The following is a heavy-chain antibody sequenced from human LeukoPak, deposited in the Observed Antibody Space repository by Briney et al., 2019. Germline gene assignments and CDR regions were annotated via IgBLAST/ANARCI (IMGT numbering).Heavy chain of an antibody. J-gene: IGHJ4*02. D-gene: IGHD3-10*01. CDR1: GFTFRSYA. CDR2: VWHDGSNR. Sequence: GGSLRLSCTAPGFTFRSYAIHWIRQAPGRGLEWVALVWHDGSNRYYGDSVKGRFTISRDNSKNTVYLQMNSLRAEDTAVYYCARELFGSGSCPDYWGQGTLVTVSS. CDR3: ARELFGSGSCPDY. V-gene: IGHV3-33*01.